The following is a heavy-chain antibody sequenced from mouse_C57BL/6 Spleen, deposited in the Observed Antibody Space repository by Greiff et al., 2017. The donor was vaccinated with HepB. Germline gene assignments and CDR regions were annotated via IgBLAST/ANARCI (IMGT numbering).Heavy chain of an antibody. Sequence: EVKLMESGPGLAKPSQTLSLTCSVTGYSITSDYWNWIRKFPGNKLEYMGYISYSGSTYYNPSLKSRISITRDTSKNQYYLQLNSVNTEDTATDDCARYYGSSYGYIDVWGTGTTVTVSS. CDR3: ARYYGSSYGYIDV. D-gene: IGHD1-1*01. V-gene: IGHV3-8*01. J-gene: IGHJ1*03. CDR2: ISYSGST. CDR1: GYSITSDY.